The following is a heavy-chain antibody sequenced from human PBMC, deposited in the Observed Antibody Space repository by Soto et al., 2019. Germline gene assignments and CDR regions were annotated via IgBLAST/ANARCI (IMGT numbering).Heavy chain of an antibody. D-gene: IGHD3-22*01. J-gene: IGHJ4*02. CDR1: GGSIRSGDSY. CDR2: IYYSGST. CDR3: ARTHYSDRSGTDY. V-gene: IGHV4-30-4*01. Sequence: SETLSLTCTVSGGSIRSGDSYRSWIRQPPGKGLEWIGYIYYSGSTYYNPSLKSRVIISLDTSKNQFSLNLSSVTAADTAVYYCARTHYSDRSGTDYWGQGTLVTVSS.